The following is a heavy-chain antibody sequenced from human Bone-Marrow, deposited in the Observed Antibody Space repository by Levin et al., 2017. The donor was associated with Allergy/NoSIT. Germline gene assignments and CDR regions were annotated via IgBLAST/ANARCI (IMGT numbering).Heavy chain of an antibody. D-gene: IGHD6-6*01. Sequence: GGSLRLSCAASGFTFSSYGMHWVRQAPGKGLEWVAVISYDGSNKYYADSVKGRFTISRDNSKNTLYLQMNSLRAEDTAVYYCAKDTPHSSSWGYDYWGQGTLVTVSS. J-gene: IGHJ4*02. V-gene: IGHV3-30*18. CDR2: ISYDGSNK. CDR1: GFTFSSYG. CDR3: AKDTPHSSSWGYDY.